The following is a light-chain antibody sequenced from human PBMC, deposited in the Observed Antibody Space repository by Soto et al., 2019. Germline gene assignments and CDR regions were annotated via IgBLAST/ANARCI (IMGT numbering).Light chain of an antibody. CDR1: QSVSSSY. CDR2: GAS. J-gene: IGKJ1*01. Sequence: EIVLTQSPGTLSLSPGERATLSCRASQSVSSSYLSWYQQKPGQAPRLLIYGASSRATGIPDRFSGSGSGTVFTLTISRLEPQDFAVYYYQLYGSSPPWTFGQGTKVEIK. V-gene: IGKV3-20*01. CDR3: QLYGSSPPWT.